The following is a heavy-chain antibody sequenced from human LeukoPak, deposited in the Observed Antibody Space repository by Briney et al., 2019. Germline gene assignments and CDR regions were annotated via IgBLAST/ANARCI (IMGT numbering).Heavy chain of an antibody. J-gene: IGHJ4*02. V-gene: IGHV4-59*08. CDR1: GGSINNYY. D-gene: IGHD2-2*01. CDR2: SYYSGNT. CDR3: AGLGSVAMPFDY. Sequence: SETLSLTCTVSGGSINNYYWNWIRQTPGKGLEWIGYSYYSGNTNYNPSLKSRVTISVDTSKNQFFLNLSSVTAADTAVYYCAGLGSVAMPFDYRGQGTLVTVSS.